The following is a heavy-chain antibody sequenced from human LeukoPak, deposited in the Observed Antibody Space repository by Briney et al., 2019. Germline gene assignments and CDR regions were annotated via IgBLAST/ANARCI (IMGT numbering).Heavy chain of an antibody. J-gene: IGHJ4*02. CDR3: AREGAGHGVYDCFDY. V-gene: IGHV3-30-3*01. CDR1: GFTFSCYA. Sequence: PGGSLRLSCAASGFTFSCYAMHWVRQAPGKGLEWVAVISYDGSNKYYADSVKGRFTISRDNSKNTLYLQMNSLRAEDTAVYYCAREGAGHGVYDCFDYWGQGTLVTVSS. D-gene: IGHD5/OR15-5a*01. CDR2: ISYDGSNK.